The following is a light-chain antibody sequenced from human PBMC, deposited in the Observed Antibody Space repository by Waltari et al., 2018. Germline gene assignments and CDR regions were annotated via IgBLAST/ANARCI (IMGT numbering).Light chain of an antibody. CDR2: KAN. CDR1: SGSISTTSY. V-gene: IGLV8-61*01. J-gene: IGLJ3*02. Sequence: QTVVTQEPSLSVSPGATVTLTCALSSGSISTTSYATWYQQSPGQAPRTLVYKANSRSSGDPDRFSGSILGNKAALTITGAQADDESDYYCALYMGSGIWVFGGGTKLTVL. CDR3: ALYMGSGIWV.